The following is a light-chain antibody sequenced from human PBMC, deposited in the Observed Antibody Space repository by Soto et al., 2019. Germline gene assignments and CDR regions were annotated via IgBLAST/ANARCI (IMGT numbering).Light chain of an antibody. J-gene: IGKJ1*01. CDR3: QQSYSTLTWT. CDR1: QSISSY. CDR2: VGS. Sequence: IQLTQSPSPLSASIGDRFSITCRSSQSISSYLNWHQQKPGKAPKLLIYVGSSLQSGVPSRFSGSGSGTDFTLTISSLQPEDFATYYCQQSYSTLTWTFGQGTKVDIK. V-gene: IGKV1-39*01.